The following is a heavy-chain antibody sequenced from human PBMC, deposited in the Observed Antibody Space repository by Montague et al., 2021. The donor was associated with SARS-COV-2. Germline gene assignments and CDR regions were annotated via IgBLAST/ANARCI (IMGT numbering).Heavy chain of an antibody. CDR1: GFTFSGNYS. CDR3: TTDYLDGLLWFGELPRYIDY. D-gene: IGHD3-10*01. V-gene: IGHV3-15*01. J-gene: IGHJ4*02. CDR2: IKSKTDGGXX. Sequence: SLRLSCAASGFTFSGNYSMNWVRQAPGKGLEWVGRIKSKTDGGXXXYXXXVSXRFTISREDSKNTLYMQMHSLKTEDTAVYYCTTDYLDGLLWFGELPRYIDYWGQGTLVTVSS.